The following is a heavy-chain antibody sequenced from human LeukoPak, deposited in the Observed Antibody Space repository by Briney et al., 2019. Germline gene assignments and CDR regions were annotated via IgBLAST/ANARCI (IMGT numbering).Heavy chain of an antibody. CDR1: GFTVSSNY. J-gene: IGHJ1*01. CDR2: IYSGSST. Sequence: GGSLRLSCAASGFTVSSNYMSWVRQAPGKGLEWVSVIYSGSSTYYADSVKGRFTISRDNSKNTLYLQMNSLRAEDTAVYYCARGAVAGTPAEYFQHWGQGTLVTVSS. D-gene: IGHD6-19*01. V-gene: IGHV3-53*01. CDR3: ARGAVAGTPAEYFQH.